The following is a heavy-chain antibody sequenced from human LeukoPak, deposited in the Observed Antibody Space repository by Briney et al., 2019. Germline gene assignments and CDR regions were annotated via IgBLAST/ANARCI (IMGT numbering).Heavy chain of an antibody. CDR1: GFTFSDFT. CDR3: ANHESFWSGYSRIDY. Sequence: GGSLRLSCAASGFTFSDFTINWVRQAPGKGLEWVSSISSYSSYKYYADSVKGRFTISRDNAQNSLYLQMNNLRAEDTAVYYCANHESFWSGYSRIDYWGQGTLVTVSS. V-gene: IGHV3-21*04. CDR2: ISSYSSYK. D-gene: IGHD3-3*01. J-gene: IGHJ4*02.